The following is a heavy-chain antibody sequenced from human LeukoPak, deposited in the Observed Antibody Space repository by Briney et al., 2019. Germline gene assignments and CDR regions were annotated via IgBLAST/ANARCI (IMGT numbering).Heavy chain of an antibody. Sequence: ASVKVSCKASGGTFSSYAISWVRQAPGQGLEWMGGIIPIFGTANYAQKFQGRVTITTDESTSTAYMELSSLRSEDMAVYYCARGDGYNYFDYWGQGTLVTVSS. CDR1: GGTFSSYA. D-gene: IGHD5-24*01. J-gene: IGHJ4*02. CDR2: IIPIFGTA. CDR3: ARGDGYNYFDY. V-gene: IGHV1-69*05.